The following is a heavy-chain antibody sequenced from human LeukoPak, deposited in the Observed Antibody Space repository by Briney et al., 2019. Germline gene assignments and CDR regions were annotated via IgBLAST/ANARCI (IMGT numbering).Heavy chain of an antibody. J-gene: IGHJ4*02. D-gene: IGHD3-10*01. CDR1: GGSISSGGYY. CDR2: IYYSGST. Sequence: SQTLSLTCTVSGGSISSGGYYWGWIRQPPGKGLEWIGSIYYSGSTYYNPSLKSRVTISVDTSKNQFSLKLSSVTAADTAVYSCAREEVGLGRWRALRASDYWGQGTLVTVSS. V-gene: IGHV4-39*01. CDR3: AREEVGLGRWRALRASDY.